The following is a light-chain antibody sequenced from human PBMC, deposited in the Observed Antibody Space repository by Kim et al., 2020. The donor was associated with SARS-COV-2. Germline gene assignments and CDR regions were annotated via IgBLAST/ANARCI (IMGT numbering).Light chain of an antibody. J-gene: IGKJ2*01. Sequence: DIQMTQSPSTLSASVGDGVTITCRASQSIINWLAWYQQKPGKAPKLLIYDVSSLERGVPSRFSCSGSGTEFTLTISSLQPDDFATYYCQQYNNYTFGQGTKLEI. V-gene: IGKV1-5*01. CDR1: QSIINW. CDR2: DVS. CDR3: QQYNNYT.